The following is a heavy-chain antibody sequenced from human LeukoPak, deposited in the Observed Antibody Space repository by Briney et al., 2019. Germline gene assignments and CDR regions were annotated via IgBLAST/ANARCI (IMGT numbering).Heavy chain of an antibody. CDR3: ARGGDCGTTSCYYFDF. Sequence: GGSLRLSCAASGLTFSGYSMNWVRQAPGKGLEWVSSVSTTGYYIYYADSVKGRFSNSRDNAKNSLYLQMNSLRAEDTAVYYCARGGDCGTTSCYYFDFWGQGTRVTVSS. D-gene: IGHD2-2*01. J-gene: IGHJ4*02. CDR1: GLTFSGYS. V-gene: IGHV3-21*01. CDR2: VSTTGYYI.